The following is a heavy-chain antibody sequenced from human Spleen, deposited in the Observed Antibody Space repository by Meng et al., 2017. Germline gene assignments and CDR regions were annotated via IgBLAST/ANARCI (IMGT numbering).Heavy chain of an antibody. CDR1: GYSITGSYN. CDR3: AREGTGFYGDLYYYGMDV. Sequence: SQTLSLTCAVSGYSITGSYNWGWIRQSPGKGLEWIGRIYTSGSTNYNPSLKSRVTISVDTSKNQFSLRLSSVTAADTAVYYCAREGTGFYGDLYYYGMDVWGQGTTVTVSS. J-gene: IGHJ6*02. CDR2: IYTSGST. V-gene: IGHV4-38-2*02. D-gene: IGHD4-17*01.